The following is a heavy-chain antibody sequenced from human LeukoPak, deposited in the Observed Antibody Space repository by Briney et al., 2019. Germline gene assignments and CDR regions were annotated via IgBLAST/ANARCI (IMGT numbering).Heavy chain of an antibody. CDR1: GYTFTSYY. CDR3: ARRAQGVLDY. V-gene: IGHV1-46*01. Sequence: ASVRVSCKESGYTFTSYYMHWVRQAPGQGLEWMGIINPSGGSTSYAQKFQGRVTMTRDTSTSTVYMELSSLRSEDTAVYYCARRAQGVLDYWGQGTLVTVSS. J-gene: IGHJ4*02. D-gene: IGHD3-10*01. CDR2: INPSGGST.